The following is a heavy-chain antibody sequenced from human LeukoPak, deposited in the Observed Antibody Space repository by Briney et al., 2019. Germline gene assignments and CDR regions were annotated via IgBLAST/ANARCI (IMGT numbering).Heavy chain of an antibody. CDR1: GYTFTSYY. J-gene: IGHJ4*02. V-gene: IGHV1-46*01. CDR3: ARAPGRELLFGY. D-gene: IGHD1-26*01. Sequence: ASVKVSCKASGYTFTSYYMHWVRLAPGQGLEWMGIINPSGGSTSYAQKFQGRVTMTRDTSTSTVYMELSSLRSEDTAVYYCARAPGRELLFGYWGQGTLVTVSS. CDR2: INPSGGST.